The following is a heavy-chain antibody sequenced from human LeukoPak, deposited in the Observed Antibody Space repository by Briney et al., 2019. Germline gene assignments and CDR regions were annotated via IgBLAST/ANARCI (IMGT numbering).Heavy chain of an antibody. J-gene: IGHJ4*02. D-gene: IGHD5-24*01. V-gene: IGHV3-23*01. Sequence: GSLRLSCAASGFTFNSYDMSWVRQAPGKGLEWVSAISGSGGTYYAESVKGRFTVSRDNSNNTLYLQMDGMRAEDTAVYYCAKDYSAYNYLADFDYWGQGTLVTVSS. CDR1: GFTFNSYD. CDR2: ISGSGGT. CDR3: AKDYSAYNYLADFDY.